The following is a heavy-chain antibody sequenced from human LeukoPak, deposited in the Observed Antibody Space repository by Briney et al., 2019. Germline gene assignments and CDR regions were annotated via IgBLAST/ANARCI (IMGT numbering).Heavy chain of an antibody. J-gene: IGHJ5*02. V-gene: IGHV4-4*09. CDR2: IYTSGST. D-gene: IGHD1-26*01. CDR1: GGSISSYY. CDR3: ARAKLSGSYLSP. Sequence: SETLSLTCTVSGGSISSYYWSWIRQPPGKGLEWIGYIYTSGSTNYNPSLKSRVTISVDASKNQFSLKLSSVTAADTAVYYCARAKLSGSYLSPWGQGTLVAVSS.